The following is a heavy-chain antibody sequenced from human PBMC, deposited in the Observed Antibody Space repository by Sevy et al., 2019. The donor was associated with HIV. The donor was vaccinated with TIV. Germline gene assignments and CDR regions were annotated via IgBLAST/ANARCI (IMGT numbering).Heavy chain of an antibody. CDR1: GFTFSTYD. Sequence: GGSLRLSCTASGFTFSTYDIHWVRQAPGKGLEWVAIISYDGNYRYYSDSVRGRFSMSRDNSKNTAYLQMSGLSVEDTAVYYCAKNRPPGGSYFSRHEMDVWGRGTTVTVSS. J-gene: IGHJ6*02. D-gene: IGHD1-26*01. CDR2: ISYDGNYR. V-gene: IGHV3-30*18. CDR3: AKNRPPGGSYFSRHEMDV.